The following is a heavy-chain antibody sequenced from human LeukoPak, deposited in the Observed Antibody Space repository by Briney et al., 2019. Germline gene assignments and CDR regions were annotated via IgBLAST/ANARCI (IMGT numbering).Heavy chain of an antibody. D-gene: IGHD1-26*01. J-gene: IGHJ3*02. CDR1: GYTFTSYY. CDR3: ARDYRHSGSYYRDAFDI. CDR2: INPSGGST. Sequence: ASVKVSCKASGYTFTSYYMHWVRQAPGQGLEWMGIINPSGGSTSYAQKFQGRVTMTRDTSTSTVYMELSSLRSEDTAVYYCARDYRHSGSYYRDAFDIWGQGTMVTVSS. V-gene: IGHV1-46*01.